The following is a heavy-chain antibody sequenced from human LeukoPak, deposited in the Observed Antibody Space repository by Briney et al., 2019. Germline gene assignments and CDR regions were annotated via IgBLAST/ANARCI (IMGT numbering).Heavy chain of an antibody. Sequence: GGSLRLSCAASGFALSIYSLNWVRQTPGKRLQWASYITSDNNNILYADSMKGRFTISRDNAKNSLYLQMNNLRDEDMAVYYCATSRDWRVESWGRGIAVTVSS. D-gene: IGHD2-21*02. J-gene: IGHJ4*02. CDR2: ITSDNNNI. CDR1: GFALSIYS. CDR3: ATSRDWRVES. V-gene: IGHV3-48*02.